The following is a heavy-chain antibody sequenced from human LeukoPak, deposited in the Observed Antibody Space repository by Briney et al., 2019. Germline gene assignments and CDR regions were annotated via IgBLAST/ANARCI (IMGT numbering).Heavy chain of an antibody. CDR1: GFTFSNYA. D-gene: IGHD1-26*01. V-gene: IGHV3-23*01. CDR3: AKYIVGGATRFHWFDP. Sequence: GGSLRLSCAASGFTFSNYAMHWVRQAPGKGLEWVSTISASGGSTYYADSVKGRFTISRDNSKNTLHVQMNSLRAEDTAIYYCAKYIVGGATRFHWFDPWGQGTLVTVSS. CDR2: ISASGGST. J-gene: IGHJ5*02.